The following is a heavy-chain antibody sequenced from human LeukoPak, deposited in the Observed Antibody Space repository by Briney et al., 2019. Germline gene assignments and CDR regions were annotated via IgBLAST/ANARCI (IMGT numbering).Heavy chain of an antibody. CDR3: TKSLESRLGYFDS. CDR1: GFTFSSYA. D-gene: IGHD6-25*01. Sequence: GGSLRLSCAASGFTFSSYAMKWVRQAPGKGLEWVSSISGTGVTTYYADSVKGRFTISRDNSKSTLHLQMNSLRAEDTAVYYCTKSLESRLGYFDSWGRGTLVTVSS. J-gene: IGHJ4*02. CDR2: ISGTGVTT. V-gene: IGHV3-23*01.